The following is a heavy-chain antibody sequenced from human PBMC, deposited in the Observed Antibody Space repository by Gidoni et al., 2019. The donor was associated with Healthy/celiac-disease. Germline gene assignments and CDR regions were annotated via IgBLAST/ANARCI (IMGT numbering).Heavy chain of an antibody. Sequence: QVQLVESGGGVVQPGRSLRLSCAASGFTFSSYGMHWVRPAPGKGLEWVAVISYDGSNKYYADSVKGRFTISRDNSKNTLYLQMNSLRAEDTAVYYCAKVHPPSYGMDVWGQGTTVTVSS. CDR3: AKVHPPSYGMDV. CDR1: GFTFSSYG. V-gene: IGHV3-30*18. CDR2: ISYDGSNK. J-gene: IGHJ6*02.